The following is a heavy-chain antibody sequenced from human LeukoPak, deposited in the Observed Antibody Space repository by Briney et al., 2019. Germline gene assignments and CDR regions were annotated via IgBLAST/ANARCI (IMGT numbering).Heavy chain of an antibody. V-gene: IGHV1-69*04. J-gene: IGHJ4*02. Sequence: ASVKVSCKASGYTFTSYGISWVRQAPGQGLEWMGRIIPILGIANYAQKFQGRVTITADKSTSTAYMELSSLRSEDTAVYYCAELGTYYFDYWGQGTLVTVSS. CDR3: AELGTYYFDY. CDR2: IIPILGIA. D-gene: IGHD1-7*01. CDR1: GYTFTSYG.